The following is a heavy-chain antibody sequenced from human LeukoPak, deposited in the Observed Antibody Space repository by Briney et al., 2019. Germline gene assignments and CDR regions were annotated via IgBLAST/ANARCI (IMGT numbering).Heavy chain of an antibody. V-gene: IGHV1-8*01. CDR3: ARANFPEYDFWSGYSFDP. Sequence: GASVKVSCKASGYTFTSYDINWVRQATGQGLEWRGWMNPNSGNTGYAQKFHGRVTMTRNTSISTAYMELSSLRSEDTAVYYCARANFPEYDFWSGYSFDPWGQGTLVTVSS. CDR1: GYTFTSYD. D-gene: IGHD3-3*01. J-gene: IGHJ5*02. CDR2: MNPNSGNT.